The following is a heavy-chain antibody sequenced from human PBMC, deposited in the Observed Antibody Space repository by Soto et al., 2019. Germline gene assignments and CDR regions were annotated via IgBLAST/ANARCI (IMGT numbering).Heavy chain of an antibody. V-gene: IGHV1-69*01. Sequence: QVQLVQSGAEVKKPGSSVKVSCKASGGTFSSYAISWVRQAPGQGLEWVGGIIPIFGTANYSQQFHGRVTIPADESTSTAYMELSSLRSEDTAVYYCARDGLNYDSSGYSYWGQGTLVTVSS. D-gene: IGHD3-22*01. CDR2: IIPIFGTA. J-gene: IGHJ4*02. CDR3: ARDGLNYDSSGYSY. CDR1: GGTFSSYA.